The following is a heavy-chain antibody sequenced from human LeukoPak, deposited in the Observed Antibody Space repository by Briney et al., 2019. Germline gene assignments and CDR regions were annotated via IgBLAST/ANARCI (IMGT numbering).Heavy chain of an antibody. Sequence: ASVRVSCKASGYTFTGYYMHWVRQAPGQGLEWMGWINPNSGGTNYAQKFQSWVTMTRDTSISTAYMELSRLRSDDTAVYYCTRDGGSGSYYVYGMDVWGQGTTVTVSS. CDR1: GYTFTGYY. CDR2: INPNSGGT. V-gene: IGHV1-2*04. D-gene: IGHD3-10*01. J-gene: IGHJ6*02. CDR3: TRDGGSGSYYVYGMDV.